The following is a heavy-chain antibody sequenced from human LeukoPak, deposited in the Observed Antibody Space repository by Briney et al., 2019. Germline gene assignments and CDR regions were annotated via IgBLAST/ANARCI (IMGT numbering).Heavy chain of an antibody. CDR3: ARYSWGGTTNHGMDV. V-gene: IGHV4-30-4*01. J-gene: IGHJ6*02. D-gene: IGHD2-15*01. Sequence: SETLSLTCTVSGGSISSGDYYWSWIRQPPGKGLEWIGYIYYSGSTYYNPSLKSRVTISVDTSKNQFSLKLSSVTAADTAVYYCARYSWGGTTNHGMDVWGQGTTVTVSS. CDR2: IYYSGST. CDR1: GGSISSGDYY.